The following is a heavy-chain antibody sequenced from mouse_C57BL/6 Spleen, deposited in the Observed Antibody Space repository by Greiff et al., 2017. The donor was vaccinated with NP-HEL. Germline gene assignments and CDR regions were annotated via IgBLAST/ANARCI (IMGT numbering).Heavy chain of an antibody. CDR1: GYTFTSYW. V-gene: IGHV1-52*01. J-gene: IGHJ2*01. CDR3: ARSYYDYDDAYYFDY. Sequence: VQLQQPGAELVRPGSSVKLSCKASGYTFTSYWMHWVKQRPIQGLEWIGNIDPSDSETHYNQKFKDKATLTVDKSSSTAYMQLSSLTSEDSAVYYCARSYYDYDDAYYFDYRGHGTTLTVSS. CDR2: IDPSDSET. D-gene: IGHD2-4*01.